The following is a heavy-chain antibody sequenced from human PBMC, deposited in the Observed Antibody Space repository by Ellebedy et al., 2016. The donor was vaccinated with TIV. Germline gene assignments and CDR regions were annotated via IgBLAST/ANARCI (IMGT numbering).Heavy chain of an antibody. CDR3: ARTARSLDS. Sequence: PGGSLRLSCAASGFSFSNYYMTWIRQAPGKGLEWISYISESSTDTNYADSVRGRFTISRDNTKNSLYLQMNSLRVEDTAVYYCARTARSLDSWGQGTLVTVSS. CDR1: GFSFSNYY. CDR2: ISESSTDT. J-gene: IGHJ4*02. V-gene: IGHV3-11*06.